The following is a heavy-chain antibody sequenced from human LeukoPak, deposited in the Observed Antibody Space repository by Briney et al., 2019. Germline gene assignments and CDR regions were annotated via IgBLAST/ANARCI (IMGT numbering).Heavy chain of an antibody. D-gene: IGHD5-18*01. V-gene: IGHV3-7*01. CDR3: ARVTWIQLWSSYYYYMDV. J-gene: IGHJ6*03. CDR2: IKQDGSEK. CDR1: GFTFISYW. Sequence: PGGSLRLSCAASGFTFISYWMSWVRQAPGKGLEWVANIKQDGSEKYYVDSVKGRFTISGDNAKNSLYLQMNSLRAEDTAVYYCARVTWIQLWSSYYYYMDVWGKGTTVTVSS.